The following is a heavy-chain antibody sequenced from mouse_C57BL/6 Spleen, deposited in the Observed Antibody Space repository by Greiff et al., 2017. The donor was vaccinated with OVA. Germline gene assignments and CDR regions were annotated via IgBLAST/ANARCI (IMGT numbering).Heavy chain of an antibody. J-gene: IGHJ4*01. CDR1: GYSITSGYY. Sequence: VQLQESGPGLVKPSQSLSLTCSVTGYSITSGYYWNWIRQFPGNKLEWMGYISYDGSNNYNPSLQNRISFTLDTSKNQFFLKLNSVTTEDTATDYCARGGVITTKAMDYWGKGTSVTVSS. CDR2: ISYDGSN. CDR3: ARGGVITTKAMDY. D-gene: IGHD1-1*01. V-gene: IGHV3-6*01.